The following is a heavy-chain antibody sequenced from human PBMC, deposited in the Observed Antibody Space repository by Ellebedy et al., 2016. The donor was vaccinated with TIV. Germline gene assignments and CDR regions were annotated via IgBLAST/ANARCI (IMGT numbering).Heavy chain of an antibody. Sequence: AGSLRLSXTVSGVSIRSSLYYWGWIRQPPGKGLEWVGSLFHSGSTYYNPSLKSRVTISDDTSKNQFSLRLTSVTAADTAVYYCATYRGAIDSFDIWGQGTLVTVSS. V-gene: IGHV4-39*01. CDR1: GVSIRSSLYY. CDR3: ATYRGAIDSFDI. D-gene: IGHD3-10*01. CDR2: LFHSGST. J-gene: IGHJ3*02.